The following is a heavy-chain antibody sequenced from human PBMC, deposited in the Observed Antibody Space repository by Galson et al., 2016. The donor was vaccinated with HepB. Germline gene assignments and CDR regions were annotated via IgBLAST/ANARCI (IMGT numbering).Heavy chain of an antibody. V-gene: IGHV3-21*01. J-gene: IGHJ4*02. CDR3: ARLGLYSHGYYYFDY. CDR2: FSSSSTYI. CDR1: GFTFSSYR. D-gene: IGHD5-24*01. Sequence: SLRLSCAVSGFTFSSYRMNWIRQAPGKGLEWVSSFSSSSTYIYYADSVKGRFTISRDNAKSSLYLQMNSMRAEDTAVYYCARLGLYSHGYYYFDYWGQGTMVTVSS.